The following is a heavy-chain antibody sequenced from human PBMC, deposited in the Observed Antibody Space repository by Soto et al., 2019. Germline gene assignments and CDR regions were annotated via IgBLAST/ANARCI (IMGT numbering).Heavy chain of an antibody. J-gene: IGHJ4*02. CDR3: ARELGSWIDY. CDR1: GFTVSSNY. V-gene: IGHV3-53*01. CDR2: IYSDGST. Sequence: EVQLVESGGGLIQPGGSLRLSCAASGFTVSSNYMSWVRQAPGKGLEWVSIIYSDGSTYYADSVKGRFTISRDNSKNTLYLQMNSLRAEDTAVNSCARELGSWIDYWGEGTLVTVSS. D-gene: IGHD7-27*01.